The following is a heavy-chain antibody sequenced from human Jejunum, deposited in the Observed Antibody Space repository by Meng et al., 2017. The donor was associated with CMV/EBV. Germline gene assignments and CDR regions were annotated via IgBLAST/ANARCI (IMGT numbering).Heavy chain of an antibody. D-gene: IGHD1-26*01. J-gene: IGHJ4*02. CDR2: MNWNGGST. CDR3: ARARYSGNVFDY. Sequence: CTGSGFTVQDHGMSWVRQVPGKGLEWVSGMNWNGGSTGYGDSVKGRFTMSRDNAKNALYLHMNSLRVEDSALYFCARARYSGNVFDYWGQGTLVTVSS. V-gene: IGHV3-20*04. CDR1: GFTVQDHG.